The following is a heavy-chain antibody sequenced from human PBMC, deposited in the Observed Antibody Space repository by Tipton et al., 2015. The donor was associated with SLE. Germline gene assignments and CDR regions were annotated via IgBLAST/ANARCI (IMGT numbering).Heavy chain of an antibody. CDR3: ARGYLGSSWTVDYFDY. D-gene: IGHD6-13*01. V-gene: IGHV4-31*03. CDR1: GGSISSGGYY. CDR2: IYYSGST. Sequence: SLTCTVSGGSISSGGYYWSWIRQHPGKGLEWIGYIYYSGSTYYNPSLKSRVTISVDTSKNQFSLKLSSVTAADTAVYYCARGYLGSSWTVDYFDYWGQGTLVTVSS. J-gene: IGHJ4*02.